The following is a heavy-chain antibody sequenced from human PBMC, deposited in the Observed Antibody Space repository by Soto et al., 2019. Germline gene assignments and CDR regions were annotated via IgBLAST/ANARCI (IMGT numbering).Heavy chain of an antibody. CDR3: ARVRQLVRYFYYYMDV. CDR1: GYTFTNYG. V-gene: IGHV1-18*01. CDR2: ISAYNGDT. D-gene: IGHD6-6*01. Sequence: GASVKVSFKASGYTFTNYGITWVRQAPGQGLEWMGWISAYNGDTHYTQRLQGRVTMTTDTSTSTAYMELRGLRSDDTAAYYCARVRQLVRYFYYYMDVWGKGTTVTVPS. J-gene: IGHJ6*03.